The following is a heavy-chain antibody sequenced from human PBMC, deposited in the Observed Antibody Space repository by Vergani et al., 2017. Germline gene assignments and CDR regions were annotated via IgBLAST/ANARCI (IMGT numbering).Heavy chain of an antibody. D-gene: IGHD4-23*01. CDR3: ARERGERWTDY. Sequence: EVQLVESGGGLVKPGGSLRLSCAASGFTFSSYSMNWVRQAPGKGLEWVSSISSSSSYIYYADSVKCRFTIYRDNAKNSLYLQMNSLRAEDTAVYYCARERGERWTDYWGQGTLVTVSS. J-gene: IGHJ4*02. CDR2: ISSSSSYI. CDR1: GFTFSSYS. V-gene: IGHV3-21*01.